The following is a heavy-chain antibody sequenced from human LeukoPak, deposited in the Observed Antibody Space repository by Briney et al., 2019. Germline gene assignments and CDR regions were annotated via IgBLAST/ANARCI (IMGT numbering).Heavy chain of an antibody. V-gene: IGHV1-2*02. Sequence: ASVKVSCKASGYTFTGYYMHWVRQAPGQGLEWMGWINPNSGGTNYAQKFQGRVTMTRDTSISTAYMDLSRLRSDDTAVYYCAREAYCSSTSCYFWESDYWGQGTLVTVSS. CDR3: AREAYCSSTSCYFWESDY. CDR2: INPNSGGT. CDR1: GYTFTGYY. D-gene: IGHD2-2*01. J-gene: IGHJ4*02.